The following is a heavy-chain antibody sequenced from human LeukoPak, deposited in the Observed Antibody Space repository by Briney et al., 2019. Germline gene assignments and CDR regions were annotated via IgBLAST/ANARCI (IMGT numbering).Heavy chain of an antibody. V-gene: IGHV4-34*01. CDR1: GGSFSGYY. CDR3: ARGGTGWRYYYYYYMDV. CDR2: INHSGST. J-gene: IGHJ6*03. Sequence: SETLSLTCAVYGGSFSGYYWSWIRRPPGKGLEWIGEINHSGSTNYNPSLKSRVTISVDTSKNQFSLKLSSVTAADTAVYYCARGGTGWRYYYYYYMDVWGKGTTVTVSS. D-gene: IGHD1-1*01.